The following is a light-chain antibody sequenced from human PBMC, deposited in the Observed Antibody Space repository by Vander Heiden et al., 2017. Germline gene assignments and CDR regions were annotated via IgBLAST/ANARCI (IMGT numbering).Light chain of an antibody. CDR2: DAS. CDR1: QRVHPY. J-gene: IGKJ5*01. Sequence: VLTQTPDTLPSAPGVSAIPFCRASQRVHPYLAWYQQKPGQAPRLLLYDASNTATGIPARFIGSGSGTDFTLTISNLEHEDFAVYYCQQRRQCYPINFGQGTRLEIK. V-gene: IGKV3-11*01. CDR3: QQRRQCYPIN.